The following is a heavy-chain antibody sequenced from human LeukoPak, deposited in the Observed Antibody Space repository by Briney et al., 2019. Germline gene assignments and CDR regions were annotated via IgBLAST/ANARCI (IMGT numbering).Heavy chain of an antibody. CDR3: ASYPRSLRRGLFDYPFDY. V-gene: IGHV3-66*01. CDR2: IYSGGST. Sequence: GGSLRLSCAASGFTVSSNYMSWVRQAPGKGLEWVSVIYSGGSTYYADSVKGRFTISRDNAKNSLYLQMNSLRAEDTAVYYCASYPRSLRRGLFDYPFDYWGQGTLVTVSS. CDR1: GFTVSSNY. J-gene: IGHJ4*02. D-gene: IGHD3-16*01.